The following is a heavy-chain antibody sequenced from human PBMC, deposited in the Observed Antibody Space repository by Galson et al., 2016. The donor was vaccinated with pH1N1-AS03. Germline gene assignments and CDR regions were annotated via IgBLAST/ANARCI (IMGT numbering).Heavy chain of an antibody. CDR2: ISNDGRNV. V-gene: IGHV3-74*01. CDR3: ARDSDYMDV. CDR1: GFTFSMSY. Sequence: SLRLSCAASGFTFSMSYIHWVRQAPGKGLEWVSRISNDGRNVRYADFVKGRFTISRDNGKNSVYLQMNSLRAEDTAVYFCARDSDYMDVWGKGTTVTVSS. J-gene: IGHJ6*03.